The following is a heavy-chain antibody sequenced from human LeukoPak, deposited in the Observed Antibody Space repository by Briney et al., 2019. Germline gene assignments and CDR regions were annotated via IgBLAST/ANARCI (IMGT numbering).Heavy chain of an antibody. Sequence: GGSLRLSCAASGFTFSNYAMTWVRQAPGQGLEWVSEISGSGESTSYGDSVKGRFTISRDNSKNTLYLQMNSLRAGDTAIYYCAREHWDFDYWGQGTLVTVSS. J-gene: IGHJ4*02. V-gene: IGHV3-23*01. CDR1: GFTFSNYA. CDR2: ISGSGEST. CDR3: AREHWDFDY. D-gene: IGHD7-27*01.